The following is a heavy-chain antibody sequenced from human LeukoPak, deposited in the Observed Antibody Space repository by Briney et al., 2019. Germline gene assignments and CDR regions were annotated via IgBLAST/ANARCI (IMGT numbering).Heavy chain of an antibody. CDR2: IYYSGST. CDR1: GGSISSYY. J-gene: IGHJ4*02. D-gene: IGHD3-10*01. CDR3: ARLKDVVGEFSLDY. Sequence: NPSETLSLTCTVSGGSISSYYWSWIRQPPGKGLEWIGYIYYSGSTNYNPSLKSRVTISVDTSKNQFSLKLSSVTAADTAVYYCARLKDVVGEFSLDYWGQGTLVTVSS. V-gene: IGHV4-59*08.